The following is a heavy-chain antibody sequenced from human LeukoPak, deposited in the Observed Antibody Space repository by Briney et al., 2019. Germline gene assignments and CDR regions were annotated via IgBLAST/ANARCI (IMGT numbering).Heavy chain of an antibody. J-gene: IGHJ2*01. CDR3: ARDVVLWSRYFDL. CDR2: IYYSGST. CDR1: GGSISSSSYY. D-gene: IGHD3-10*01. V-gene: IGHV4-39*07. Sequence: SETLSLTCTVSGGSISSSSYYWGWIRQPPGKGLEWIGSIYYSGSTYYNLSLKSRVTISVDTSKNQFSLKLSSVTAADTAVYYCARDVVLWSRYFDLWGRGTLVTVSS.